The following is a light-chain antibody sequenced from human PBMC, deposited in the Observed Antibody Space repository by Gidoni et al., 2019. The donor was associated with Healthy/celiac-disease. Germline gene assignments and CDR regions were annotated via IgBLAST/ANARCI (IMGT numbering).Light chain of an antibody. CDR2: KAS. Sequence: DIQMTQSPSTLSASVGDRVTITCRASQSISSWLAWYQQKPGKAPKLLIYKASSLESEVPSRFSGSGSGTEFTLTISSLQPDDFATYYCQQYHSYSYTFGQXTKLEIK. J-gene: IGKJ2*01. CDR1: QSISSW. V-gene: IGKV1-5*03. CDR3: QQYHSYSYT.